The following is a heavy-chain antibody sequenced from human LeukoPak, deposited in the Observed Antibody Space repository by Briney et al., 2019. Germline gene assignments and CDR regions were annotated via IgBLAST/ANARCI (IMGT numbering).Heavy chain of an antibody. CDR3: SLVPNY. D-gene: IGHD6-13*01. J-gene: IGHJ4*02. CDR2: ISGTGGDT. Sequence: PGGSLRLSCAASGLTFSRHAMSWVRQAPRKGLEWVSSISGTGGDTYYADAVKGRFTISRDNSKNTLYLQMNSLRAEDTAVYYCSLVPNYWGQGTLVTVSS. CDR1: GLTFSRHA. V-gene: IGHV3-23*01.